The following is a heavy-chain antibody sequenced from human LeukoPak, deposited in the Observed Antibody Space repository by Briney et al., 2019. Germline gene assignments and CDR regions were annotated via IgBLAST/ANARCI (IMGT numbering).Heavy chain of an antibody. J-gene: IGHJ4*02. D-gene: IGHD2-15*01. Sequence: GGSLRLSCETSEFTFSYYAMNWVRQAPGKGLDWVSSIGGGGDDIYYADSVKGRFTISRDNSKNTLYLQMNSLRAEDTAIYYCAKDLRGYHQAADYWGQGTLVTVSS. CDR2: IGGGGDDI. CDR3: AKDLRGYHQAADY. CDR1: EFTFSYYA. V-gene: IGHV3-23*01.